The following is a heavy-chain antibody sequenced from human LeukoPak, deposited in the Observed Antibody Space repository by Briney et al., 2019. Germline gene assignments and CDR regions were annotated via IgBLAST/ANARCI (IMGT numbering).Heavy chain of an antibody. D-gene: IGHD6-19*01. CDR2: ISSSNNYL. CDR1: GFTFSSYG. Sequence: GGSLRLSCAASGFTFSSYGMHWVRQAPGKGLEWVSSISSSNNYLYYADSVKGRFTISRDNSKNTLYLQMNSLRAEDTAVYYCAKGRSSGVLFDYWGQGTLVTVSS. CDR3: AKGRSSGVLFDY. V-gene: IGHV3-21*01. J-gene: IGHJ4*02.